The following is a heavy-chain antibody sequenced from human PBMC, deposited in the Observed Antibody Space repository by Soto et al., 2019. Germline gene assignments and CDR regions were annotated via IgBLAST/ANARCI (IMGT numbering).Heavy chain of an antibody. CDR1: GFTFSSYA. CDR3: ARPAPGIAVAGTYYFDY. J-gene: IGHJ4*02. CDR2: ISFVGSNK. Sequence: GGSLRLSCAASGFTFSSYAMHWVRQAPGKGLERVVFISFVGSNKSFADSVKGRFTISRDNSKNTLYLQMNSLRAEDTAVYYCARPAPGIAVAGTYYFDYWGQGTLVTVSS. D-gene: IGHD6-19*01. V-gene: IGHV3-30-3*01.